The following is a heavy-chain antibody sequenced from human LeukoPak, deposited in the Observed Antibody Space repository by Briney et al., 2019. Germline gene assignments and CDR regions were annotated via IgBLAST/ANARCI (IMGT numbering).Heavy chain of an antibody. CDR1: GDSISRYY. CDR2: IFYSGST. J-gene: IGHJ3*02. V-gene: IGHV4-59*01. D-gene: IGHD1-26*01. CDR3: ARVLRSGSYYSSDAFDI. Sequence: PSETLSLTCTVSGDSISRYYWSWIRQPPGKGLEWIGYIFYSGSTNYNPSLESRVTISVDTSKNQFSLKLSSVTAADTAVYYCARVLRSGSYYSSDAFDIWGQGTMVTVSS.